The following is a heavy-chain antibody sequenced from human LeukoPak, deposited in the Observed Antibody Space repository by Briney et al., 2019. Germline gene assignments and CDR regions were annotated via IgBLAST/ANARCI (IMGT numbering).Heavy chain of an antibody. CDR3: ARGEYCTNGVCYHNWFDP. D-gene: IGHD2-8*01. J-gene: IGHJ5*02. CDR2: INPNSGGT. V-gene: IGHV1-2*02. Sequence: ASVKVSCKASGYTFTGYYMHWVRQAPGQGLEWMGWINPNSGGTNYAQKFQGRVTMTRDTSISTAYMELSRLRFDDTAVYYCARGEYCTNGVCYHNWFDPWGQGTLVTVSS. CDR1: GYTFTGYY.